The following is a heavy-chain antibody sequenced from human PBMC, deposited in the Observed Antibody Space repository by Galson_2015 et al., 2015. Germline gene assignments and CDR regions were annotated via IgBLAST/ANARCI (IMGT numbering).Heavy chain of an antibody. D-gene: IGHD2-2*01. J-gene: IGHJ4*02. V-gene: IGHV1-8*01. CDR1: GYTFTSYD. CDR3: ARDDGYCSSTSCYRVFEY. Sequence: SVKVSCKASGYTFTSYDINWVRQATGQGLEWMGWMNPNSGNTGYAQKFQGRVTMTRNTSISTAYMELRSLRSDDTAVYYCARDDGYCSSTSCYRVFEYWGQGTLVTVSS. CDR2: MNPNSGNT.